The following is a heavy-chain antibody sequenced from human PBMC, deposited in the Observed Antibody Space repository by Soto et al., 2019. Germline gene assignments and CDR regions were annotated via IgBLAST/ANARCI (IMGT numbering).Heavy chain of an antibody. Sequence: EVQLLQSGGGLVQPGGSLRLSCAASGFTFSSYAMSWVRQAPGKGLEWVSTISGTGGSTYYPDSVKGRFTISRDNSKNTVDQQMNSLRAEDAAVYYCAKEMTSGYYLFDYWGQGTLVTVS. J-gene: IGHJ4*02. CDR1: GFTFSSYA. CDR2: ISGTGGST. CDR3: AKEMTSGYYLFDY. V-gene: IGHV3-23*01. D-gene: IGHD3-22*01.